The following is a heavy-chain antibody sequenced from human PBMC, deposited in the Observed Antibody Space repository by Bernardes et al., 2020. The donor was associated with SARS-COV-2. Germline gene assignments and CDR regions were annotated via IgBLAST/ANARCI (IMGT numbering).Heavy chain of an antibody. D-gene: IGHD3-16*01. Sequence: GGSLRLSCAASGFTFSSYSMNWVRQAPGKGLEWVSSISSSSSYIYYADSVKGRFTISRDNSKNTLYLQMNSLRAEDTAVYYCARERGGGYYYGMDVWGQGTTVTVSS. J-gene: IGHJ6*02. CDR3: ARERGGGYYYGMDV. V-gene: IGHV3-21*01. CDR1: GFTFSSYS. CDR2: ISSSSSYI.